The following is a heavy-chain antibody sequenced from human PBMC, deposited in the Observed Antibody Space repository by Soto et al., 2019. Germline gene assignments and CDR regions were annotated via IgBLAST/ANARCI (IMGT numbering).Heavy chain of an antibody. Sequence: SETLSLTCTVSGGSTSSDNYWSWIRQPPGKGLEWIGHIYYSGNTDYNPSLKSRLAISVDTSKNQFSLKLSSVTAADTAVYFCAREGGESSDGLYYFDSWGQGSLVTVSS. V-gene: IGHV4-30-4*01. CDR1: GGSTSSDNY. CDR2: IYYSGNT. CDR3: AREGGESSDGLYYFDS. D-gene: IGHD3-16*01. J-gene: IGHJ4*02.